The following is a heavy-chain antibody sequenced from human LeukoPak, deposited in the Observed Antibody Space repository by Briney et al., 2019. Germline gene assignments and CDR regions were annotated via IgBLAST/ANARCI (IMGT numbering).Heavy chain of an antibody. CDR1: GFTVSSNF. Sequence: GGSLRLSCAVSGFTVSSNFMSWVRQAPGKGPEWVSVIYTSGITYYADSVMGRFSISRDNSKNTLYLQMDSLTVEATAVYYCAREDAGGTYSFDYWGQGILVTVSS. J-gene: IGHJ4*02. CDR2: IYTSGIT. D-gene: IGHD1-26*01. V-gene: IGHV3-66*01. CDR3: AREDAGGTYSFDY.